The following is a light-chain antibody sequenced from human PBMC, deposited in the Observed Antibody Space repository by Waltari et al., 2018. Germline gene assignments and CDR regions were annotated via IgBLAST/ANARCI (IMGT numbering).Light chain of an antibody. J-gene: IGLJ2*01. CDR3: SSYTNTSPYVL. V-gene: IGLV2-14*03. CDR1: SSDVGSYSY. CDR2: DVG. Sequence: HSALTQPASVSGSPGQSISISCTGTSSDVGSYSYVSWYQQQPGTAPKLMVYDVGFWPSGVSDRFSGSKSGNTASLTISGLQAEDEATYYCSSYTNTSPYVLFGGGTKLTVL.